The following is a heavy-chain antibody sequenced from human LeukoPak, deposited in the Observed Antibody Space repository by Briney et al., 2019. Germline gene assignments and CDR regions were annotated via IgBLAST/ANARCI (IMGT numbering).Heavy chain of an antibody. J-gene: IGHJ4*02. CDR2: ISGSGGNT. D-gene: IGHD3-10*01. CDR1: GFTFSSYA. V-gene: IGHV3-23*01. CDR3: AKASAISSGAFDC. Sequence: GGSLRLSCAASGFTFSSYAMSWVRQAPGKGLEWVSGISGSGGNTYYADSVKGRFTISRDNSKNTLYLQMNSLRAEDTAVYYCAKASAISSGAFDCWGQGTLVTVSS.